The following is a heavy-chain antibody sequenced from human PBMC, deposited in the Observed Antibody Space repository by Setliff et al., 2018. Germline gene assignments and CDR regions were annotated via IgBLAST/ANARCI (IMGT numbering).Heavy chain of an antibody. D-gene: IGHD1-26*01. V-gene: IGHV1-18*01. J-gene: IGHJ6*02. Sequence: ASVKVSCKASGYTFVNYGINWVRQAPGQGLEWVGWIKTFSFKANYAQKLQDRVTITTDTSTTTVYMELRGLRSDDTATYYCARFRVSSGGYNYYAMDVWGQGTTVTVS. CDR1: GYTFVNYG. CDR3: ARFRVSSGGYNYYAMDV. CDR2: IKTFSFKA.